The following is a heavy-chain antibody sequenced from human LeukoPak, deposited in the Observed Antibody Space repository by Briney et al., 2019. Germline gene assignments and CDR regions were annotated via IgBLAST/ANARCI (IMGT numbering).Heavy chain of an antibody. V-gene: IGHV1-2*02. D-gene: IGHD3-10*01. CDR2: INPNSGGT. CDR1: GYTFTGYY. J-gene: IGHJ4*02. Sequence: ASVKVSCKASGYTFTGYYMHWVRQAPGQGLEWMGWINPNSGGTNYAQKFQGRVTMTRDTSISTAYMELSSLRSEDTAVYYCASFAYYYGSGSYRNFDYWGQGTLVTVSS. CDR3: ASFAYYYGSGSYRNFDY.